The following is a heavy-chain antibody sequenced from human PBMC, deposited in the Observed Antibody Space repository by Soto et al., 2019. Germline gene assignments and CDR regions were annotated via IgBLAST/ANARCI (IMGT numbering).Heavy chain of an antibody. CDR1: GFTVNNLF. Sequence: GGSLRLSCAAFGFTVNNLFMPWVRQAPGKGLEWVSTFSSDGSRYYADSVKGRFTISKDYSKNTLYLQMNSLRADDTAVYYCARGPRGLYGNDYWGQGALVTVSS. CDR3: ARGPRGLYGNDY. V-gene: IGHV3-66*01. D-gene: IGHD4-4*01. CDR2: FSSDGSR. J-gene: IGHJ4*02.